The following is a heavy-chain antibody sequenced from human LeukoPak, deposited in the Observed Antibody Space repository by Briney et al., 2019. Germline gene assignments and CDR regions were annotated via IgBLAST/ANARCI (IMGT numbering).Heavy chain of an antibody. CDR2: IYYTGTT. Sequence: SETLSLTCTVSGGSMSDYYWSWIRQPPGKGLEWIGYIYYTGTTNYNPSLKSQVTILVDTSKNQFSLKLNSVTAADTGVYYCARDQRRTSCFDYWGQGTLVTVSS. V-gene: IGHV4-59*01. D-gene: IGHD2-2*01. CDR1: GGSMSDYY. J-gene: IGHJ4*02. CDR3: ARDQRRTSCFDY.